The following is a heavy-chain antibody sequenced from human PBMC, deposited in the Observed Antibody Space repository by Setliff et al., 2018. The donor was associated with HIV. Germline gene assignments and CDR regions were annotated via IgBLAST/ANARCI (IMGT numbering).Heavy chain of an antibody. Sequence: ASVKVSCKASGYNFINYGISWVRQAPGQGLEWMGWISAYNGNTNYAPRLLGRVTMTTDTSTSTAYVEVRSLSSDDTAVYYCARARLQGIVTAVGPRDNCLDPWGQGTRVTVSS. CDR3: ARARLQGIVTAVGPRDNCLDP. CDR1: GYNFINYG. CDR2: ISAYNGNT. D-gene: IGHD3-9*01. J-gene: IGHJ5*02. V-gene: IGHV1-18*04.